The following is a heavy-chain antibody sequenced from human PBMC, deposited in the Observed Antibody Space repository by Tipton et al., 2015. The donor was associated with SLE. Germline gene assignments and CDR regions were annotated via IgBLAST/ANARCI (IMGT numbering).Heavy chain of an antibody. CDR3: ARDLGYGSRGGYSGMDV. V-gene: IGHV4-39*07. J-gene: IGHJ6*02. CDR2: IYYSGST. D-gene: IGHD3-22*01. CDR1: GGSISSSSYY. Sequence: LRLSCTVSGGSISSSSYYWGWIRQPPGKGLEWIGSIYYSGSTYYNPSLKSRVTISVDTSKNQFSLKLSSVTAADTAVYYCARDLGYGSRGGYSGMDVWGQGTTVTVSS.